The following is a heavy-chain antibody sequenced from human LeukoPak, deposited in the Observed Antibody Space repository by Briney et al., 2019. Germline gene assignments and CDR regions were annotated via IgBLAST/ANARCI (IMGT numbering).Heavy chain of an antibody. CDR2: ISGTGSST. CDR3: AKASVAIPQYCNS. D-gene: IGHD2-2*02. Sequence: GGSLRLSCEASGFTFGNYAMNWVRQAPGKGLEWVSTISGTGSSTYYADSAKGRSTISRDNSKDTLFLQLNSLTAADTAMYFCAKASVAIPQYCNSWGQGTLVTVSS. J-gene: IGHJ5*02. V-gene: IGHV3-23*01. CDR1: GFTFGNYA.